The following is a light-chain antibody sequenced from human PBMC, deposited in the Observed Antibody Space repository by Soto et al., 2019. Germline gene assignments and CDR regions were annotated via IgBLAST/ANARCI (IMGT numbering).Light chain of an antibody. CDR2: DVN. CDR1: SSDIGAFTF. Sequence: QSVLTQPASVSGSPGQSITLSCTGTSSDIGAFTFVSWYQQHPGKVPKLMIFDVNRRPSGVSDRFSGSKSGNTASLTISGLQADDEGDYYCSSYTTSSTHVFGSGTKLTVL. CDR3: SSYTTSSTHV. J-gene: IGLJ1*01. V-gene: IGLV2-14*03.